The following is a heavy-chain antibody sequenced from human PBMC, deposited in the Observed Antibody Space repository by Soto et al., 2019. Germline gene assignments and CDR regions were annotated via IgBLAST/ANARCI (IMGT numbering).Heavy chain of an antibody. CDR1: GGSISSGDYY. Sequence: SETLSLTCTVSGGSISSGDYYWSWIRQPPGKGLEWIGYIYYSGSTYYNPSLKSRVTISVDTSKNQFSLKLSSVTAADTAVYYCARGIRGSSSSEYYFDYWGQGTLVTVSS. CDR3: ARGIRGSSSSEYYFDY. CDR2: IYYSGST. V-gene: IGHV4-30-4*01. D-gene: IGHD6-6*01. J-gene: IGHJ4*02.